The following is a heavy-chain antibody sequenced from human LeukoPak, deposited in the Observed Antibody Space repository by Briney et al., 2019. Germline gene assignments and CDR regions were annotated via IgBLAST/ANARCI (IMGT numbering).Heavy chain of an antibody. Sequence: SXVXXAXGXGLEWVSAISGSGGSSYYADSVKGRFTISRENAKNTLYLQMNSLRAEDTAVYYCAKALCGGDCYSLDYWGQGTLVTVSS. CDR2: ISGSGGSS. CDR3: AKALCGGDCYSLDY. D-gene: IGHD2-21*02. J-gene: IGHJ4*02. V-gene: IGHV3-23*01.